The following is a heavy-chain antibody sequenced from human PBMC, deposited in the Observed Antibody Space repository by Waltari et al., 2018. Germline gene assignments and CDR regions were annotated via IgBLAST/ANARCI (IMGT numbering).Heavy chain of an antibody. J-gene: IGHJ4*02. CDR2: VHRSGRT. CDR1: GDSMSGNYW. Sequence: QVQLQESGPGLVQPSGTLSLTCGVSGDSMSGNYWWSWVRQPPGKGLEWSGQVHRSGRTNYNPPLESRVTVSIDTFNSQFSLEVTSATAADTALYFCARDRGRGLYLDSWGRGILVTVSP. D-gene: IGHD2-15*01. CDR3: ARDRGRGLYLDS. V-gene: IGHV4-4*02.